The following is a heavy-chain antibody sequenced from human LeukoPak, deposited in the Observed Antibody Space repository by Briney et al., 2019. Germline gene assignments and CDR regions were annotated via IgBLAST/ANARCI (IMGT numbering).Heavy chain of an antibody. CDR3: ARDLYSRRMNYYGSGSYFAY. D-gene: IGHD3-10*01. CDR1: GFTFSSYG. J-gene: IGHJ4*02. Sequence: GGSLRLSCATTGFTFSSYGMHWVRQAPGKGLEWVAFIRYDGSNKYYADSVKGRFTISRDNSKKTLYLQMNSLRAEDTAVYYCARDLYSRRMNYYGSGSYFAYWGQGTLVTVSS. V-gene: IGHV3-30*02. CDR2: IRYDGSNK.